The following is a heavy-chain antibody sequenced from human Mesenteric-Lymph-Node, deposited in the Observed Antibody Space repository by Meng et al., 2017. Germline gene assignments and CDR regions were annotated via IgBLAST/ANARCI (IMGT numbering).Heavy chain of an antibody. J-gene: IGHJ4*02. CDR3: ARVSQWLVSGPYDY. CDR1: GYTFTSYY. Sequence: ASVKVSCKASGYTFTSYYMHWVRQAPGQGLEWMGIINPSGGSTSYAQKFQGRVTMTTDTSTSTAYMELRSLRSDDTAVYYCARVSQWLVSGPYDYWGQGTLVTVSS. D-gene: IGHD6-19*01. V-gene: IGHV1-46*01. CDR2: INPSGGST.